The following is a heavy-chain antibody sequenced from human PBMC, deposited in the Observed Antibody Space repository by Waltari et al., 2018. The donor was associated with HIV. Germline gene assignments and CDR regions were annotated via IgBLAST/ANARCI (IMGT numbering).Heavy chain of an antibody. Sequence: QVQLQESGPGLVKPSQTLSLTCTVSGGSISSGSYYWSWIRQPAGTGLEWIGRSNTSGSTNYNPSLKSRVTISVDTSKNQFSRKRSSVTADTAVYYCAGQYYDFWSAPEDYWGQGTLVTVSS. V-gene: IGHV4-61*02. D-gene: IGHD3-3*01. CDR3: AGQYYDFWSAPEDY. CDR1: GGSISSGSYY. J-gene: IGHJ4*02. CDR2: SNTSGST.